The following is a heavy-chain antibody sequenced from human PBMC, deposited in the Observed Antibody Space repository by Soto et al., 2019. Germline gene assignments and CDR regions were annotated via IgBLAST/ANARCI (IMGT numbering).Heavy chain of an antibody. V-gene: IGHV4-39*01. D-gene: IGHD3-16*01. CDR1: GGSISSSSYY. CDR3: ARLRSIYDYVWGSPSYGMDV. CDR2: IYYSGST. Sequence: SETLSLTCTVSGGSISSSSYYWGWIRQPPGKGLEWIGSIYYSGSTYYNPSLKSRVTISVDTSKNQFSLKLSSVTAADTAVYYCARLRSIYDYVWGSPSYGMDVWGQGTTVTVYS. J-gene: IGHJ6*02.